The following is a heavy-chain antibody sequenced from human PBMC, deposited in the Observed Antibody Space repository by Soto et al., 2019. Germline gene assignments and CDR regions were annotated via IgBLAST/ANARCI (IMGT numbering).Heavy chain of an antibody. CDR2: INQSGST. D-gene: IGHD6-13*01. V-gene: IGHV4-34*01. J-gene: IGHJ4*02. Sequence: SETLSLTCAVYGGSFSGYYWSWIRQPPGKGLEWIGEINQSGSTNYNPSLKSRVTISVDTSKNQFSLKLSSVTAADTAVYYCARSYSSSWSPFDYWGQGTLVTVSS. CDR1: GGSFSGYY. CDR3: ARSYSSSWSPFDY.